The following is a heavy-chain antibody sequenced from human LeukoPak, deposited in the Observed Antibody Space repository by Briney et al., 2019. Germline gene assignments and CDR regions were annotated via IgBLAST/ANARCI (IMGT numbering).Heavy chain of an antibody. CDR3: ARGADHGGSYYPD. CDR2: MKTDGTRI. Sequence: RGSLRLSCAASGFRFSNSWMYWVRQGSGKGPVWVSRMKTDGTRIEYADSVKGRFTISRDNAKNTLFLQMSSLRVEDTAVYYCARGADHGGSYYPDWGQGTRVTVSS. D-gene: IGHD3-10*01. CDR1: GFRFSNSW. V-gene: IGHV3-74*01. J-gene: IGHJ4*02.